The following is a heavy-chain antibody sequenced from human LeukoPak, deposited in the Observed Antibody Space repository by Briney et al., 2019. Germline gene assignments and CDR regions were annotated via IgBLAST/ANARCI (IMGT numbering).Heavy chain of an antibody. D-gene: IGHD3-10*01. J-gene: IGHJ5*02. V-gene: IGHV3-66*02. CDR3: ARDRAGRRSSWVEFDL. CDR2: IYDDGGT. CDR1: GFLVTSTH. Sequence: GGSLRLSCTVSGFLVTSTHMDWVRPAPGKGPEWVGIIYDDGGTVHAESVKGRFTISRDNSKNTMYLQMNSLRPEDSAVYYCARDRAGRRSSWVEFDLWGQGMLVTVSS.